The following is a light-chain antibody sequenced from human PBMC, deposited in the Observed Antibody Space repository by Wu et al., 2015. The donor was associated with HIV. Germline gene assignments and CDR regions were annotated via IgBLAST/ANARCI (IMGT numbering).Light chain of an antibody. CDR2: GAS. V-gene: IGKV3-20*01. CDR1: QNVGNNY. Sequence: EIVLTQSPGTLSLSPGDRATVSCRASQNVGNNYLAWYQQKPGQAPRLLIFGASTRAAGIPDRFSGSGSGTNFILTITRLEPEDFAVYYCQQYSTSLFSFGPGTREDI. J-gene: IGKJ3*01. CDR3: QQYSTSLFS.